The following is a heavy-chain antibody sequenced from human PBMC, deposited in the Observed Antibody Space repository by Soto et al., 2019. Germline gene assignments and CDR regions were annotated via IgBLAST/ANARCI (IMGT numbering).Heavy chain of an antibody. CDR3: PRELGGVYWYYGL. D-gene: IGHD1-26*01. Sequence: PSETLSLTCSVSGASISNNYYWSWVRQTPGKGLEWIANIYHSGSTNYNPSLKSRVTISLDKTKNQVSLHLSSVPAADTAVYFCPRELGGVYWYYGLCGSGPLGTVSS. CDR1: GASISNNYY. J-gene: IGHJ2*01. V-gene: IGHV4-4*02. CDR2: IYHSGST.